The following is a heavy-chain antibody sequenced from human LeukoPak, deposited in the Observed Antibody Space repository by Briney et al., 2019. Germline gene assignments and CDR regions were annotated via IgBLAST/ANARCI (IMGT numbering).Heavy chain of an antibody. CDR2: IKSDVSST. J-gene: IGHJ4*02. CDR1: GFTFSRYW. Sequence: GGSLRLSCAASGFTFSRYWMHWVRQAPGKGLVWVSRIKSDVSSTSYADSAKGRFTISRDNAKNTLYLQMNSLRAEDTAVYYCARDTSLYCSGGSCYSDYFDYWGQGTLVTVSS. D-gene: IGHD2-15*01. V-gene: IGHV3-74*01. CDR3: ARDTSLYCSGGSCYSDYFDY.